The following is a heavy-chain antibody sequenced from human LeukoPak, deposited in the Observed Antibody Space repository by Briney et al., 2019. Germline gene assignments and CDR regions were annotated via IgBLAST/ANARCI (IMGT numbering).Heavy chain of an antibody. CDR3: ARGTITMVRGVIWGEEAFDI. Sequence: GESLKISCKGSGYSFTSYWIGWVRQMPGKGLEWMGIIYPGDSDTRYSPSFQGQVTISADKSISTAYLQWSSLKASDTAMYYCARGTITMVRGVIWGEEAFDIWGQGTMVTVSS. CDR2: IYPGDSDT. V-gene: IGHV5-51*01. CDR1: GYSFTSYW. D-gene: IGHD3-10*01. J-gene: IGHJ3*02.